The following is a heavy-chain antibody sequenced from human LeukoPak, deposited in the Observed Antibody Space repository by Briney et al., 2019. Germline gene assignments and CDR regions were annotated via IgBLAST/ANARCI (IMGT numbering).Heavy chain of an antibody. CDR2: ISGTGANT. J-gene: IGHJ3*02. CDR3: AKAASTKYTGYAFGI. Sequence: GGSLRLSCAASGITFTSYAMSWVRQAPGKGLEWVSGISGTGANTYYGDSVKGRFTISRDNSKNTLYLQMNSLRAEDTAVYYCAKAASTKYTGYAFGIWGQGTMVTVSS. CDR1: GITFTSYA. V-gene: IGHV3-23*01. D-gene: IGHD5-12*01.